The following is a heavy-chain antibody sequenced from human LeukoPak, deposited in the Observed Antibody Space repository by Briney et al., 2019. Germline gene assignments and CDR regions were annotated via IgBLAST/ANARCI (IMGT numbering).Heavy chain of an antibody. J-gene: IGHJ4*02. D-gene: IGHD6-19*01. Sequence: GSLRLSCAASGFTFNTYAMNWVRQAPGKGLEWVSSISSSSSYIYYADSVKGRFTISRDNAKNSLYLQMNSLRAEDTAVYYCARTLLAVAGLDYWGQGTLVTVSS. V-gene: IGHV3-21*01. CDR1: GFTFNTYA. CDR3: ARTLLAVAGLDY. CDR2: ISSSSSYI.